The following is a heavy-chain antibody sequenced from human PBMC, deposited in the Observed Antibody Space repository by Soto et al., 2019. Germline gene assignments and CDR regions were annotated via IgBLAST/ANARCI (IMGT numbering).Heavy chain of an antibody. CDR3: ARSGADPREWLPALYYLDY. Sequence: SCKGSGYSFIGYWIGWVSKMPGKGLEWMGIIYPGDSDTRYSPSFQGQVTISADKSISTAYLQWSSLKASDTAMYYCARSGADPREWLPALYYLDYWGQGTLGTVSS. D-gene: IGHD6-19*01. CDR1: GYSFIGYW. J-gene: IGHJ4*02. CDR2: IYPGDSDT. V-gene: IGHV5-51*01.